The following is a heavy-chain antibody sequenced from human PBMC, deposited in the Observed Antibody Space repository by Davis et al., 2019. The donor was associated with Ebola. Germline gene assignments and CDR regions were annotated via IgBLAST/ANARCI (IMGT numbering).Heavy chain of an antibody. V-gene: IGHV1-8*01. Sequence: ASVKVSCKASAYTSTSYDINWLRQATGQGLEWMGWMNPNSGNTGYAQKFQGRITMTRNISISTAYMELSSLRSEDTAVYYCARRVGARSGFDYWGQGSLVTVSS. CDR3: ARRVGARSGFDY. CDR1: AYTSTSYD. CDR2: MNPNSGNT. D-gene: IGHD1-26*01. J-gene: IGHJ4*02.